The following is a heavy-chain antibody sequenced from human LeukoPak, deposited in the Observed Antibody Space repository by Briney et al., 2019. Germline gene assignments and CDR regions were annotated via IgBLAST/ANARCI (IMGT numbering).Heavy chain of an antibody. CDR2: IYYSGST. J-gene: IGHJ4*02. V-gene: IGHV4-30-4*08. D-gene: IGHD3-9*01. CDR1: GGSISSGDYY. Sequence: SETLSLTCTVSGGSISSGDYYWSWIRQPPGKGLEWIGYIYYSGSTNYNPSLKSRVTISVDTSKNQFSLKLSSVTAADTAVYYCARLIGDILTGSYYFDYWGQGTLVTVSS. CDR3: ARLIGDILTGSYYFDY.